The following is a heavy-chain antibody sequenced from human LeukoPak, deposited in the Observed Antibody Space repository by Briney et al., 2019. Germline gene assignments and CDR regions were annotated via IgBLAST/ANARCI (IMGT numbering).Heavy chain of an antibody. CDR3: ARGVDSTSASVLFDY. J-gene: IGHJ4*02. V-gene: IGHV3-30*04. CDR2: ISYDGSNK. CDR1: GFTFSSYA. Sequence: GGSLRLSCAASGFTFSSYAIHWVRQAPGKGLEWVAVISYDGSNKYYADSVKGRFTISRDNSKNTLYLQMNSLRAEDTAVYYCARGVDSTSASVLFDYWGQGTLVTVSS. D-gene: IGHD2/OR15-2a*01.